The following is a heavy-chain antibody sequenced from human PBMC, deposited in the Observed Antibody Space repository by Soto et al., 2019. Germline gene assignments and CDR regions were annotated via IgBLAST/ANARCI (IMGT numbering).Heavy chain of an antibody. CDR2: FNPILSFS. CDR1: GDTFNFYT. D-gene: IGHD3-10*01. Sequence: QVQLVQSGAEVKKPGSSVKVSCKASGDTFNFYTINWVRQAPGLGLEWMGRFNPILSFSNSALKFQGRVTLTADKSTSTAYIVRSSLRSEDTAIYYCATGFGSGSGAFDYWGRGALVTVCS. J-gene: IGHJ4*02. CDR3: ATGFGSGSGAFDY. V-gene: IGHV1-69*02.